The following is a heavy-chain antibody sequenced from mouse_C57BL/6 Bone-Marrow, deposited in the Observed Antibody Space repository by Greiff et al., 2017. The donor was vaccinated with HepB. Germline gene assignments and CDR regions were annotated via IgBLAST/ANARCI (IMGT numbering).Heavy chain of an antibody. CDR1: GYTFTSYW. CDR2: IYPSDSET. J-gene: IGHJ2*01. D-gene: IGHD1-1*01. V-gene: IGHV1-61*01. CDR3: ARLGVTTVVPYFDY. Sequence: VQLQQSGAELVRPGSSVKLSCKASGYTFTSYWMDWVKQRPGQGLEWIGNIYPSDSETHYNQKFKDKATLTVDKSSSTAYMQLSSLTSEDSAVYYCARLGVTTVVPYFDYWGQGTTLTVSS.